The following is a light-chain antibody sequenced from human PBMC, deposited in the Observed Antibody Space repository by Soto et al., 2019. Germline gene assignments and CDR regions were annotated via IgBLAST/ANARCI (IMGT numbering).Light chain of an antibody. V-gene: IGLV1-51*01. CDR1: SSNIGGNS. CDR2: DDN. J-gene: IGLJ1*01. Sequence: QSVLTQPPSVSAAPGQKVTISCSGSSSNIGGNSVSWYQQLPGTAPKLLIYDDNKRPSGIPDRFSGSKSGTSATLGITGLQTGDEADYYCGSWDSSLSAYVFGTGNKGTVL. CDR3: GSWDSSLSAYV.